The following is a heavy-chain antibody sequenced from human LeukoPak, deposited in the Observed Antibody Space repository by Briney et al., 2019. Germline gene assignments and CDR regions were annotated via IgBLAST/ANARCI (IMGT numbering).Heavy chain of an antibody. Sequence: GGSPRLSCAASGFTFSSYAMHWVRQAPGKGLEWVAVISYDGSNKYYADSVKGRFTISRDNSKNTLYLQMNSLRAEDTAVYYCARDIGDGYNRDIGVDWGQGTLVTVSS. CDR2: ISYDGSNK. CDR1: GFTFSSYA. V-gene: IGHV3-30-3*01. D-gene: IGHD5-24*01. J-gene: IGHJ4*02. CDR3: ARDIGDGYNRDIGVD.